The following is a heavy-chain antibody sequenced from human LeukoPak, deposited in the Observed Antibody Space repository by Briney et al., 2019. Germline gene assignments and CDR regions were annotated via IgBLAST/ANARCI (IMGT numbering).Heavy chain of an antibody. Sequence: GGSLRLSCAASGFTFSSYAMHWVRQAPGKGLEWVAVISYDGSNKYYADSVKGRFTISRDNSKNTLYLQMNSLRAEDTAVYYCARDLPDGSRWSFDYWGQGTLVTVSS. CDR2: ISYDGSNK. D-gene: IGHD6-19*01. CDR3: ARDLPDGSRWSFDY. V-gene: IGHV3-30-3*01. CDR1: GFTFSSYA. J-gene: IGHJ4*02.